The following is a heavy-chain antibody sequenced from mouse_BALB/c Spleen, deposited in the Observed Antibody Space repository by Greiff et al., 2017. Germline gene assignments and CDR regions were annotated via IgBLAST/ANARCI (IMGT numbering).Heavy chain of an antibody. CDR2: INPYNGDT. CDR1: GYSFTGYF. V-gene: IGHV1-37*01. J-gene: IGHJ3*01. CDR3: GYGNFAWFAY. D-gene: IGHD2-1*01. Sequence: VHVKQSGPELVKPGASVKISCKASGYSFTGYFMNWVKQSHGKSLEWIGRINPYNGDTFYNQKFKGKATLTVDKSSSTAHMELLSLTSEDSAVYYCGYGNFAWFAYWGQGTLVTVSA.